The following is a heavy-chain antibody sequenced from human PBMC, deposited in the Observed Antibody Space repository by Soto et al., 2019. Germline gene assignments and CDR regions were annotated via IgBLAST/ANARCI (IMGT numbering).Heavy chain of an antibody. V-gene: IGHV1-69*01. CDR1: GGTFSSYA. Sequence: QVQLVQSGAEVKKPESSVKVSCKASGGTFSSYAISWVRQAPGQRLDWMGGIILIFGTANYAQKFLVRVTIYAEESTSTAYEELSSQRCEDTVVYYCASHDYRDYDRWVGDFDIWGQGTMVSVSS. D-gene: IGHD4-17*01. CDR2: IILIFGTA. CDR3: ASHDYRDYDRWVGDFDI. J-gene: IGHJ3*02.